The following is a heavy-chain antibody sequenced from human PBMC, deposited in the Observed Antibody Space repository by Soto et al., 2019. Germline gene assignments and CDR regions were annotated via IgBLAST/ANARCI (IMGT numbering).Heavy chain of an antibody. Sequence: QVQLVESGGGVVQPGRSLRLSCAASGFTFSGCGMHWVRQAPGKGLEWVAVIWYDGSNKYYADSVKGRFTISRDNSKNTLYLQMNSLRAEDTAVYYCARDQQTQYSIDIWGQGTMVTVSS. D-gene: IGHD6-6*01. CDR3: ARDQQTQYSIDI. V-gene: IGHV3-33*01. CDR2: IWYDGSNK. J-gene: IGHJ3*02. CDR1: GFTFSGCG.